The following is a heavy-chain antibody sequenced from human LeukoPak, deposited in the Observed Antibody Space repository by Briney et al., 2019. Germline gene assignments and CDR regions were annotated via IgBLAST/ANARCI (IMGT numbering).Heavy chain of an antibody. Sequence: GGSLRLSCAASGFTFSSYAMHWVRQAPGKGLEYVSAISSNGGSTYYANSVKGRFTISRDNSKNRLYRQMGSLRAEDMAVYYCARGDCTSTSCPAAYFDYWGQGTLVTVSS. CDR3: ARGDCTSTSCPAAYFDY. J-gene: IGHJ4*02. CDR1: GFTFSSYA. V-gene: IGHV3-64*01. CDR2: ISSNGGST. D-gene: IGHD2-2*01.